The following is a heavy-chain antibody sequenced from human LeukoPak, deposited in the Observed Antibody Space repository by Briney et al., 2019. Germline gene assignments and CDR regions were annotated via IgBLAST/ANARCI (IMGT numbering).Heavy chain of an antibody. CDR1: GGSISSYY. V-gene: IGHV4-59*01. J-gene: IGHJ3*02. Sequence: SETLSLTCTVSGGSISSYYWSWIRQPPGKGLEWIGYIYYTGSTNYNPSLKSRVTISVDTSKNQFSLKLRSVTAADTAVYYCAKGTYDMAFDIWGQGTMVTVSS. D-gene: IGHD3-22*01. CDR2: IYYTGST. CDR3: AKGTYDMAFDI.